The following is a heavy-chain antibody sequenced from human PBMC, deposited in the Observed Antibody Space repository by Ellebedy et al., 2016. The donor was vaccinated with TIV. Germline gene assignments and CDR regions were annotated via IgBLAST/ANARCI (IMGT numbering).Heavy chain of an antibody. D-gene: IGHD2-15*01. J-gene: IGHJ6*02. CDR2: ISYDGSNK. V-gene: IGHV3-30-3*01. Sequence: GGSLRLSCAASGFTFSRYAMHWVRQAPGKGLEWVAVISYDGSNKYYADSVKGRFTISRDNSKNTLYLQMSSLRAEDTAVYYCARDSRVLTDYYYYGMDVWGQGTTVTVSS. CDR3: ARDSRVLTDYYYYGMDV. CDR1: GFTFSRYA.